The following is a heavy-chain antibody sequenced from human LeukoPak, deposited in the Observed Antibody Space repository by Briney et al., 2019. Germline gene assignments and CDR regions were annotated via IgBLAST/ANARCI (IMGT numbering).Heavy chain of an antibody. D-gene: IGHD6-6*01. Sequence: SEALSLTCTVSGGSISSSSYYWGWIRQPPGKGLEWIGTIYYSGSTNYNPSLKSRVTISVDTSKNQFSLKLSSVTAADTAVYYCASSSIAARVSSHAFDIWGQGTMVTVSS. V-gene: IGHV4-39*07. CDR3: ASSSIAARVSSHAFDI. CDR2: IYYSGST. CDR1: GGSISSSSYY. J-gene: IGHJ3*02.